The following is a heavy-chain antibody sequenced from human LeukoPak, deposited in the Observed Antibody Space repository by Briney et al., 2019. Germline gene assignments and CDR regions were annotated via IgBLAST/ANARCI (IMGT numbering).Heavy chain of an antibody. CDR1: GYTFTSYY. J-gene: IGHJ6*02. V-gene: IGHV1-46*01. CDR3: ARDGWCSSTSCDINYYYGMDV. D-gene: IGHD2-2*02. CDR2: INPSGGST. Sequence: GASVKVSCKASGYTFTSYYMHWVRQAPGQGLEWMGIINPSGGSTSYAQKSQGRVTMTRDTSTSTVYMELSSLRSEDTAVYYCARDGWCSSTSCDINYYYGMDVWGQGTTVTVSS.